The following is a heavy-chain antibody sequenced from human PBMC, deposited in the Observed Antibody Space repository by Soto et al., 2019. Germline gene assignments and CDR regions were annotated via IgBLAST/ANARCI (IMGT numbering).Heavy chain of an antibody. CDR1: GFTFSSYA. CDR2: ISGSGGST. V-gene: IGHV3-23*01. J-gene: IGHJ4*02. D-gene: IGHD3-22*01. Sequence: GGSLRLCCAASGFTFSSYAMSWVRQATGKGLEWVSAISGSGGSTYYADSVKGRFTISRDTSKNTRYLQMKGLRAEHTTVYYCAKDHYYDSSGPFDYWGQGTLVTVSS. CDR3: AKDHYYDSSGPFDY.